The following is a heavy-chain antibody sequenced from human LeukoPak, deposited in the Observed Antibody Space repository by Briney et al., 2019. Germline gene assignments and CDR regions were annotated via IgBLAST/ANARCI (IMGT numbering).Heavy chain of an antibody. CDR2: IRSKAYGGTT. V-gene: IGHV3-49*04. CDR1: GFTFGDYA. J-gene: IGHJ5*02. D-gene: IGHD6-13*01. CDR3: TRGVLAAAALNWFDP. Sequence: GGSLRLSCTASGFTFGDYAMSWVRQAPGKGLEWVGFIRSKAYGGTTEYAASVKGRFTISRDDSKSIAYLQMNSLKTEDTAVYYCTRGVLAAAALNWFDPWGQGTLVTVSS.